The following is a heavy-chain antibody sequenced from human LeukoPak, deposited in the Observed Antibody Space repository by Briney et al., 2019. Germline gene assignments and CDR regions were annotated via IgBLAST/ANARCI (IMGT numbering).Heavy chain of an antibody. J-gene: IGHJ4*02. Sequence: GGSLRLSCAASGFTFSDYYMSWIRQAPGKGREWISFITSSSGYTYSADSVKGRFIISRDNAKNSLYLQMNSLRVEDTAVYFCARVEKWTNLVRYYFDNWGQGTLVTVAS. D-gene: IGHD1-14*01. CDR2: ITSSSGYT. V-gene: IGHV3-11*05. CDR1: GFTFSDYY. CDR3: ARVEKWTNLVRYYFDN.